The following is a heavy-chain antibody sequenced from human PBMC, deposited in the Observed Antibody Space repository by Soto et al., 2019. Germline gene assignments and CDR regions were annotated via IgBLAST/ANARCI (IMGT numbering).Heavy chain of an antibody. Sequence: QVQLVQSGAEVKQSGASVKVSCKASGYDFTAYDINWVRQASGQGLEWMGWMNPINGATGSARRFQGRGSVTRNTATGTAYLELTSLRSDDTAVYYCGRGPSPRAPAGGTPYYYAMDVWGQGTTVTVSS. D-gene: IGHD6-13*01. CDR2: MNPINGAT. CDR1: GYDFTAYD. V-gene: IGHV1-8*02. CDR3: GRGPSPRAPAGGTPYYYAMDV. J-gene: IGHJ6*02.